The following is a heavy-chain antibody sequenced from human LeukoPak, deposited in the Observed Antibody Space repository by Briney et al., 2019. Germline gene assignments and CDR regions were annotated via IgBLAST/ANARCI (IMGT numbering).Heavy chain of an antibody. CDR2: ISSSGSTI. V-gene: IGHV3-48*03. CDR3: AELGITMIGGV. D-gene: IGHD3-10*02. J-gene: IGHJ6*04. Sequence: GGSLRLSCAATGFTFSSYEMNWVRQAPGKGLEWVSYISSSGSTIYYADSAKGRFTISRDNAKNSLYLQMNSLRAEDTAVYYCAELGITMIGGVWGKGTTVTISS. CDR1: GFTFSSYE.